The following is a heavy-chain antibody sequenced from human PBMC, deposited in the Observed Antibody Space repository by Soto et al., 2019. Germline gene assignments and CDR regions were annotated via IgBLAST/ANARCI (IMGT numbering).Heavy chain of an antibody. D-gene: IGHD5-12*01. CDR1: GGYISSSNC. CDR3: ARDLMRLGAFDY. J-gene: IGHJ4*02. Sequence: ASETLSLTCAVSGGYISSSNCWSWVRQPPGKGLEWIGEIYHSGSTNYNPSLKSRVTISVDKSKNQFSLKLSSVTAADTAVYYCARDLMRLGAFDYWGQGTLVTV. V-gene: IGHV4-4*02. CDR2: IYHSGST.